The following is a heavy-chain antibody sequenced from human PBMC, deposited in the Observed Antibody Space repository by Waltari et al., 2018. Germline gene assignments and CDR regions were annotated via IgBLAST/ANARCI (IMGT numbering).Heavy chain of an antibody. CDR3: AREYYGLLTGYYFDS. Sequence: EVELVESGGGCVPPGGSLRLACDASGFTFHTFVLNWVRQAPGRGLEWIAYISNNGNTIHYADSVRGRFTISRDNDKSLLFLQLDSVRAEDTGVYYCAREYYGLLTGYYFDSWGQGALVTVSS. J-gene: IGHJ4*02. D-gene: IGHD3-9*01. V-gene: IGHV3-48*03. CDR1: GFTFHTFV. CDR2: ISNNGNTI.